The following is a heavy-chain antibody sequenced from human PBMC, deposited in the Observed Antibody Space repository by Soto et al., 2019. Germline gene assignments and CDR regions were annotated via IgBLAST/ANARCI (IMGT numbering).Heavy chain of an antibody. CDR1: GFSLSTSGVG. J-gene: IGHJ4*02. CDR2: IYWDDTK. Sequence: QITLKESGPTLVKPTQTLTLTCTFSGFSLSTSGVGVGWIRQPPGKALEWLAVIYWDDTKHYSPSLKSRLTITQETSKNQVVLTMTNMDPVDTATYYWAHKGYGDYPMDYWGQGTLVTVSS. CDR3: AHKGYGDYPMDY. D-gene: IGHD4-17*01. V-gene: IGHV2-5*02.